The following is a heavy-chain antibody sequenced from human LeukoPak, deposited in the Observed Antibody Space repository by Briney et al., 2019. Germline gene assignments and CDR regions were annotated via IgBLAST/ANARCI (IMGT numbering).Heavy chain of an antibody. CDR1: GFTFSSYA. CDR3: AKDEGFGDFVGWLDF. CDR2: ISYDGTNK. D-gene: IGHD4-17*01. Sequence: PGKSLRLSCAASGFTFSSYAMHWVRQAPGKGLEWVALISYDGTNKYNADPVKGRFAISRDNSKNTLYLQMDSLRPEDTAVYYCAKDEGFGDFVGWLDFWGQGTLVTVSS. V-gene: IGHV3-30*18. J-gene: IGHJ4*02.